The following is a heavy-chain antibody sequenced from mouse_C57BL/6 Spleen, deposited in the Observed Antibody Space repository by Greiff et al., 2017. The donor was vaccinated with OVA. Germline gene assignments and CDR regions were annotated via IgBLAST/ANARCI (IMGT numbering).Heavy chain of an antibody. J-gene: IGHJ1*03. Sequence: EVKLMESEGGLVQPGSSMKLSCTASGFTFSDYYMAWVRQVPEKGLEWVANINYDGSSTYYLDSLKSRFIISRDNAKNILYLQMSSLKSEDTATYYCARVADYYGSSYYWYFDVWGTGTTVTVSS. D-gene: IGHD1-1*01. V-gene: IGHV5-16*01. CDR3: ARVADYYGSSYYWYFDV. CDR2: INYDGSST. CDR1: GFTFSDYY.